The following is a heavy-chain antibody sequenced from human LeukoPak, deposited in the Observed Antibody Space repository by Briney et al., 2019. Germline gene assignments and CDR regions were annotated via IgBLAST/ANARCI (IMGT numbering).Heavy chain of an antibody. V-gene: IGHV4-39*01. CDR3: ARPYSSGWYTGRFDP. CDR2: IYYSGST. CDR1: RGSISSSSYY. Sequence: LETLSLTCTVSRGSISSSSYYWGWIRQPPGKGLEWIGSIYYSGSTYYNPSLKSRVTISVDTSKNQFSLKLSSVTAADTAVYYRARPYSSGWYTGRFDPWGQGTLVTVSS. D-gene: IGHD6-19*01. J-gene: IGHJ5*02.